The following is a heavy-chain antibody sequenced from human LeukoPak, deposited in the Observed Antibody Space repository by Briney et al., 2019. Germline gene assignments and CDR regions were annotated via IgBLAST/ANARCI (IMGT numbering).Heavy chain of an antibody. D-gene: IGHD3-3*01. V-gene: IGHV3-48*01. CDR3: ARGRRTDFHYYNYMDV. Sequence: QPGGSLRLSCAASGFTFSSYSMNWVRQAPGKGLEWVSYISSTGSVIYYADSVRGRFTISRDNSKNTLYLHMNSLSGEDTAVYYCARGRRTDFHYYNYMDVWGKGTAVTVSS. CDR2: ISSTGSVI. J-gene: IGHJ6*03. CDR1: GFTFSSYS.